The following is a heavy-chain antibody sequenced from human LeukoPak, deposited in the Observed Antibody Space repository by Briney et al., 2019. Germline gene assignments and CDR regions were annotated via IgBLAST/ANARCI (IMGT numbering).Heavy chain of an antibody. CDR1: GGSISSYY. Sequence: SETLSLTCTVSGGSISSYYWSWIRQPPGKGLEWIGYIYYSGSTNYNPSLKSRVTISVDTSKNQFSLKLSSVTAADTAVYYCARTYYDFWSGYYTHFDYWGQGTLVTVSS. D-gene: IGHD3-3*01. CDR2: IYYSGST. J-gene: IGHJ4*02. V-gene: IGHV4-59*01. CDR3: ARTYYDFWSGYYTHFDY.